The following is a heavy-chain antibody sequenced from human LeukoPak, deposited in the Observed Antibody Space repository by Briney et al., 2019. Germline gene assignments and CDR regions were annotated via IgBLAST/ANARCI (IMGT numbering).Heavy chain of an antibody. CDR2: INPSGGST. Sequence: GASVTVSCKASGYTFTSYYMHWVRQAPGQGLEWMGIINPSGGSTSYAQKIQGRVTMTRDTSTSTVYMELSSLRSEDTAVYYCARDRVGATFDYWGQGTLVTVSS. D-gene: IGHD1-26*01. CDR3: ARDRVGATFDY. J-gene: IGHJ4*02. CDR1: GYTFTSYY. V-gene: IGHV1-46*01.